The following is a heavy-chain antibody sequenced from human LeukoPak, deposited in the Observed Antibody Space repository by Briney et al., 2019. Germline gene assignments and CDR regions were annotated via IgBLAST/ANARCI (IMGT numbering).Heavy chain of an antibody. CDR1: GFTFSSYA. Sequence: SGGSLRLSCATSGFTFSSYAMSWVRQAPGKGLEWVSGIGASGGSTYYADSVKGRFTISRDNSKNTLYLQMNSLRTEDTAVYYCAKAEGYDILTGLDYWGQGTLVIVSS. J-gene: IGHJ4*02. V-gene: IGHV3-23*01. D-gene: IGHD3-9*01. CDR2: IGASGGST. CDR3: AKAEGYDILTGLDY.